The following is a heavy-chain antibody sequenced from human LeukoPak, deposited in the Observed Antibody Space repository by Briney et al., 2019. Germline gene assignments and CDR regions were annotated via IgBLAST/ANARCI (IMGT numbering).Heavy chain of an antibody. CDR2: INQSGST. D-gene: IGHD4-23*01. CDR3: ARDYGGPSTFDY. J-gene: IGHJ4*02. V-gene: IGHV4-34*01. Sequence: SETLSLTCAVYGGSFSTYYWSWIRQPPGKGLEWIGEINQSGSTIYNPSLKSRVTISVDTSKNQFSLKLSSVTAADTAVYYCARDYGGPSTFDYWGQGTLVTVSS. CDR1: GGSFSTYY.